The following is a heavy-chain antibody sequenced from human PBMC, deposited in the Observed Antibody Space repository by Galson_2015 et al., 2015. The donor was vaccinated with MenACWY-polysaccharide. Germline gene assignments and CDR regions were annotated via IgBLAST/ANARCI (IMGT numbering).Heavy chain of an antibody. D-gene: IGHD3-22*01. J-gene: IGHJ3*02. Sequence: SLRLSCATSGFSFSTYGMHWVRQAPGKGLEWVAFIWKDGTNKYYADSVKGRFTISRDNSENTVYLQVNSLRAEDTAVYYCARDLSGFGAFGIWGQGTMVTVSS. CDR1: GFSFSTYG. CDR2: IWKDGTNK. CDR3: ARDLSGFGAFGI. V-gene: IGHV3-30*02.